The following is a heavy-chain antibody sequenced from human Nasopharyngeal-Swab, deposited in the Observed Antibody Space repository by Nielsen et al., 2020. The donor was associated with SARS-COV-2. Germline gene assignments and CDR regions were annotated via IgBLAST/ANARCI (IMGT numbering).Heavy chain of an antibody. CDR3: ARSGCTSTSCYAGLDY. D-gene: IGHD2-2*01. CDR1: RFTFSSYA. CDR2: ISYDARDK. J-gene: IGHJ4*02. Sequence: GESLKISCAASRFTFSSYAMHWVRQAPAKGLEWVTVISYDARDKYYADSVKGRFTISRDNSKNTLYLQMNSLRAEDTAVYYCARSGCTSTSCYAGLDYWGQGTLVTVSS. V-gene: IGHV3-30*04.